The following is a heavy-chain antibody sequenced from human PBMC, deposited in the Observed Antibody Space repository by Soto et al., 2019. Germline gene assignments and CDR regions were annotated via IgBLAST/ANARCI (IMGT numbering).Heavy chain of an antibody. CDR1: GGSISSGGYY. CDR2: IYYSGST. Sequence: SETLSLTCTVSGGSISSGGYYWSWIRQHPGKGLEWIGYIYYSGSTYYNPSLKSRVTISVDTSKNQFSLKLSSVTAADTAVYYCARETSSPGYYGMDVWGQGTTVTVSS. V-gene: IGHV4-31*03. CDR3: ARETSSPGYYGMDV. D-gene: IGHD2-2*01. J-gene: IGHJ6*02.